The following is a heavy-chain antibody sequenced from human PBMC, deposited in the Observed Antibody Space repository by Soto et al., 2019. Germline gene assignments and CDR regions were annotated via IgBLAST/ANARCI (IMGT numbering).Heavy chain of an antibody. CDR2: ISSSGSTI. CDR1: GFTFSDYY. CDR3: ASYVLLWFGEFPAPNAFDI. Sequence: GGSLRLSCAASGFTFSDYYMSWIRQAPGKGLEWVSYISSSGSTIYYADSVKGRFTISRDNAKNSLYLQMNSLRAEDTAVYYCASYVLLWFGEFPAPNAFDIWGQGTMVTVSS. V-gene: IGHV3-11*01. J-gene: IGHJ3*02. D-gene: IGHD3-10*01.